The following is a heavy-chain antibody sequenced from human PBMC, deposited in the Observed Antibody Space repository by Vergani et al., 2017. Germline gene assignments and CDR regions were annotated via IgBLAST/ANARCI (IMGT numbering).Heavy chain of an antibody. Sequence: VESGGGVVQPGGSLRLSCTASGFIFGGYGMNWFRHSPGKGLEWVAFISYDEKEKSYGDSVKGRFTISRDNYKKTLDLQMNSLTPEDTGVYYCASWSYNLVGTDYWGQGTLVSISS. CDR3: ASWSYNLVGTDY. V-gene: IGHV3-30*02. CDR1: GFIFGGYG. D-gene: IGHD1-14*01. CDR2: ISYDEKEK. J-gene: IGHJ4*02.